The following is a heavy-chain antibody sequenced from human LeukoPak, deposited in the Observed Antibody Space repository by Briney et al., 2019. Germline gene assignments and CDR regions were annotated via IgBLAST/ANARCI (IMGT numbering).Heavy chain of an antibody. Sequence: PSETLSLTXAVYGGSFSGYYWSWIRQAPGKGLEWIGEINHSGSTNYNPSLKSRVTISVDASKNQFSLKLSSVTAADTAVYYCAREYDYVWGSYRYPYYFDYWGQGTLVTVSS. CDR2: INHSGST. J-gene: IGHJ4*02. D-gene: IGHD3-16*02. V-gene: IGHV4-34*01. CDR1: GGSFSGYY. CDR3: AREYDYVWGSYRYPYYFDY.